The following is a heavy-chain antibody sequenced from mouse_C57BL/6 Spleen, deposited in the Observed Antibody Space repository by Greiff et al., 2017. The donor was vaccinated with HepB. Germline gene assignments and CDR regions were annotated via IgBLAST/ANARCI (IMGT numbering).Heavy chain of an antibody. CDR1: GFTFSSYA. D-gene: IGHD2-4*01. CDR3: ARGLYYDYAYYAMDY. V-gene: IGHV5-4*03. J-gene: IGHJ4*01. CDR2: ISDGGSYT. Sequence: EVKVVESGGGLVKPGGSLKLSCAASGFTFSSYAMSWVRQTPEKRLEWVATISDGGSYTYYPDNVKGRFTISRDNAKNNLYLQMSHLKSEDTAMYYCARGLYYDYAYYAMDYWGQGTSVTVSS.